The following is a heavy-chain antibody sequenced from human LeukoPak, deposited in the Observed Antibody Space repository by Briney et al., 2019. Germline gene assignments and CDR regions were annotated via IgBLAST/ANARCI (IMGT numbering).Heavy chain of an antibody. D-gene: IGHD2-21*01. CDR1: GXTFTDYA. CDR3: VRLTRGYYYYGMDV. V-gene: IGHV3-23*01. Sequence: GGSLRLSCAASGXTFTDYAMTWVRQSPGKGLEWVSAISDSGGHTFYADSVKGRFTISRDNAKNSLYLQMNSLGAEDTAVYYCVRLTRGYYYYGMDVWGQGTTVTVSS. CDR2: ISDSGGHT. J-gene: IGHJ6*02.